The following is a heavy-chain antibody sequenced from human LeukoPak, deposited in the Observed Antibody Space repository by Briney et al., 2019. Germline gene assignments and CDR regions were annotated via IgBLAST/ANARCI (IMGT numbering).Heavy chain of an antibody. CDR1: GSSMSDYY. J-gene: IGHJ5*02. CDR3: ARGDYYDGGGRNWFDP. Sequence: ASETLSLTCTVSGSSMSDYYWSFIRQPPGKGLQWIGRIHPSGTTYFNPSLKSRVTMSVNTSQSQFSLRLTSMTAADTAVYFCARGDYYDGGGRNWFDPWGQGILVAVSS. V-gene: IGHV4-4*07. D-gene: IGHD3-16*01. CDR2: IHPSGTT.